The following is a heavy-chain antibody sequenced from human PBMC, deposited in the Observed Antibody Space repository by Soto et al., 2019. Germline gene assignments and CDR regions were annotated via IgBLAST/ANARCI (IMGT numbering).Heavy chain of an antibody. CDR1: GYTFATSP. Sequence: QVQLVQSGAEVKKPGASVRVSCKASGYTFATSPIHRMRQAPGQSLEWMGWINTGNGDTKYSQKFQDRLTITRDTSATTSYLDLSSLRCEDTAIYYCARESRSPGDDYWGQGTLVTVS. D-gene: IGHD3-16*01. CDR3: ARESRSPGDDY. J-gene: IGHJ4*02. CDR2: INTGNGDT. V-gene: IGHV1-3*04.